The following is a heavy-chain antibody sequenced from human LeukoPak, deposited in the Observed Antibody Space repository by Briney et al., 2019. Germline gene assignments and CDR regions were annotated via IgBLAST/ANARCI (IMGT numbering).Heavy chain of an antibody. CDR3: ARYSYDRGGDY. CDR1: GGSISSSSYY. Sequence: SETLSLTCTVSGGSISSSSYYWGWIRQPPGKGLEWIGSIYYSGSTYYNPSLKSRVTISVDTSKNQFSLKLSSVTAADTAVYYCARYSYDRGGDYWGQGTLVTVSS. CDR2: IYYSGST. D-gene: IGHD5-18*01. V-gene: IGHV4-39*01. J-gene: IGHJ4*02.